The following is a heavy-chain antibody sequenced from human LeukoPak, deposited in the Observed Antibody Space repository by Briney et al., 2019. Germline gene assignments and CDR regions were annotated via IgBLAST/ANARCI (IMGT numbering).Heavy chain of an antibody. D-gene: IGHD2-2*02. J-gene: IGHJ5*02. CDR1: GGSITGYY. CDR2: IYYSGST. CDR3: ARSIPLPGRGLDP. V-gene: IGHV4-59*08. Sequence: SETLSLTCTVSGGSITGYYWSWIRQPPGKGLEWIAYIYYSGSTNYNPSLKSRATISVDTSKNQVSLILSDVTAADTAVYYCARSIPLPGRGLDPWGQGTLVTVSS.